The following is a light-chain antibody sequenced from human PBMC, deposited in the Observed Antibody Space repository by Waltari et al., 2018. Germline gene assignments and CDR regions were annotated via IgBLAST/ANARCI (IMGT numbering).Light chain of an antibody. J-gene: IGLJ3*02. Sequence: QSALTQPRSVSGSPGQSVTISCTGTSSDDGGYNHVSWHQQHPGKAPKLMIYDVSKRPSGVPDRFSGSKSGNTASLTISGLQAEDEADYYCCSYAGSYTWVFGGGTKLTVL. CDR1: SSDDGGYNH. CDR3: CSYAGSYTWV. V-gene: IGLV2-11*01. CDR2: DVS.